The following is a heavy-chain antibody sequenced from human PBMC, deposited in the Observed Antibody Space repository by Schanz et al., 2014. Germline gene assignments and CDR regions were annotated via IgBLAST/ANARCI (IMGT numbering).Heavy chain of an antibody. V-gene: IGHV1-46*01. CDR3: TKGRTFGR. J-gene: IGHJ4*02. CDR2: INPSGGST. CDR1: GYTFTSYY. D-gene: IGHD3-16*01. Sequence: QVQLVQSGAEVKKPGASVKVSCKASGYTFTSYYMHWVRQAPGQGLEWMGIINPSGGSTSYAQKFQGRVTMTRNTSITTAYLELSSLRSGDTAVYYCTKGRTFGRWGQGTLVNVSS.